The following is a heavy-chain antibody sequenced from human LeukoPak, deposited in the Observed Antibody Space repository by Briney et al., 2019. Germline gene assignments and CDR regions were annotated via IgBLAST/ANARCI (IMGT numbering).Heavy chain of an antibody. D-gene: IGHD6-6*01. V-gene: IGHV3-7*01. Sequence: GGSLRLSCAASGFTFSSYWMSWVRQAPGKGLEWAANIKQDGSEKYYVDSVKGRFTISRDNAKNSLYLQMNSLRAEDTAVYYCARSIAGDWFDPWGQGTLVTVSS. CDR2: IKQDGSEK. CDR3: ARSIAGDWFDP. J-gene: IGHJ5*02. CDR1: GFTFSSYW.